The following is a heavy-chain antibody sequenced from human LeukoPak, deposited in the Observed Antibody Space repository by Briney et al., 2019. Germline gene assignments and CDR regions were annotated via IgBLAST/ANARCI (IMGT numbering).Heavy chain of an antibody. CDR2: ISGSGGST. CDR3: GNGGGHYYDSSGRDVFDM. J-gene: IGHJ3*02. Sequence: NPGGSLRLSCAASGFTFSSYAMSWVRQAPGKGLEWVSAISGSGGSTYYADSVKGRFTISRDNSKNTLYLQMNSLRAEDTAVYYCGNGGGHYYDSSGRDVFDMGGKGTMVTV. V-gene: IGHV3-23*01. D-gene: IGHD3-22*01. CDR1: GFTFSSYA.